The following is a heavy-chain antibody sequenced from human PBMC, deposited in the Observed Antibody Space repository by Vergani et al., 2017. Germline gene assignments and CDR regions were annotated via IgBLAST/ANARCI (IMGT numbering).Heavy chain of an antibody. D-gene: IGHD3-10*01. CDR2: IKQDGSEK. CDR3: ARRAGVRGVIANDACDI. J-gene: IGHJ3*02. V-gene: IGHV3-7*04. Sequence: EVQLVESGGGLVQPGGSLRLSCAASGFTFSSYWMSWVRQAPGKGREWVANIKQDGSEKYYVDSVKGRFTISRDNAKNSLYLQMNSLRAEDTAVYYCARRAGVRGVIANDACDIWGQGTMVTVSS. CDR1: GFTFSSYW.